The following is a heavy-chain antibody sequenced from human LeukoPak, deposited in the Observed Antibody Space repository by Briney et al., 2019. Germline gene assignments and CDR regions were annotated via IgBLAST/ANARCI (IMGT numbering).Heavy chain of an antibody. D-gene: IGHD6-19*01. CDR3: ARLTPPHRRRMAVAPGFDY. J-gene: IGHJ4*02. CDR2: IYYSGST. Sequence: SETLSLTCTVSGGSISSYYWSWIRQPPGKGLEWIGYIYYSGSTNYNPSLKSRVTISVDASKNQFSLKLSSVTAADTAVYYCARLTPPHRRRMAVAPGFDYWGQGTLVTVSS. CDR1: GGSISSYY. V-gene: IGHV4-59*08.